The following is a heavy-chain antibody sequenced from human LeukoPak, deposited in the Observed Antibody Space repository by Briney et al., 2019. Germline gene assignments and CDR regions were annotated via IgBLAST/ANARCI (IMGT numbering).Heavy chain of an antibody. CDR3: ARYRGNSNGGFDP. V-gene: IGHV3-7*05. CDR2: IKQDGSEK. CDR1: GFTFSSYW. J-gene: IGHJ5*02. Sequence: GGSLRLSCAASGFTFSSYWMSWVRQARGKGLEWVTNIKQDGSEKYYVDSVKGRFTISRDNAKNSLYLQMNSLRAEDTAVYYCARYRGNSNGGFDPWGQGTLVTVSS. D-gene: IGHD4-23*01.